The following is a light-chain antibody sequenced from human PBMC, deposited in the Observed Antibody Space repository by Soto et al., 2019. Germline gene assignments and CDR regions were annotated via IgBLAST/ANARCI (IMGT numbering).Light chain of an antibody. J-gene: IGKJ3*01. CDR3: QQSYSTPRLT. CDR2: AAS. Sequence: DIQMTQSPSSLSASVGDRVTITCRASQSISSYLNWYQQKPGKAPKLLIYAASSLQSGVPSRFSGSGSGTDFTLTISSLQPEDFATYYCQQSYSTPRLTFGPGNKVDIK. CDR1: QSISSY. V-gene: IGKV1-39*01.